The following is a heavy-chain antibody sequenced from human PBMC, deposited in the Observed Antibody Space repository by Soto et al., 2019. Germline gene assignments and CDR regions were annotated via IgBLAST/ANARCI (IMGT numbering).Heavy chain of an antibody. CDR3: AREETAWPLAYGLDV. J-gene: IGHJ6*02. D-gene: IGHD2-21*02. V-gene: IGHV3-21*01. CDR1: GFTFSNYY. CDR2: IRSGSDT. Sequence: PGWSLRLSCAVSGFTFSNYYIHWVRQAPGKGLEWVSSIRSGSDTFYADSVKGRFSISRDDATSSVSLQMNSLRGEDTAVYFCAREETAWPLAYGLDVWGQGTTVTVSS.